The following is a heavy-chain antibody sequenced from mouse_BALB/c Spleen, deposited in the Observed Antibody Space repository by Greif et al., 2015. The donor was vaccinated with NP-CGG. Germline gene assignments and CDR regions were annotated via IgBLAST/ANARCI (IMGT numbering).Heavy chain of an antibody. CDR3: ARIYEGLYFDV. D-gene: IGHD2-3*01. V-gene: IGHV5-17*02. CDR1: GFTFSSFG. Sequence: EVQLVESGGGLVQPGGSRKLSCAASGFTFSSFGMHWVRQAPEKGLEWVAYISSGSSTIYYADTVKGRFTISRDNPKNTLFLQMTSLRSEDTAMYYCARIYEGLYFDVWGAGTTVTVSS. CDR2: ISSGSSTI. J-gene: IGHJ1*01.